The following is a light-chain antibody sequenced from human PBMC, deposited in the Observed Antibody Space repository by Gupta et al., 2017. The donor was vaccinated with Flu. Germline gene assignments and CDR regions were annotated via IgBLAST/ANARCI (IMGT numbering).Light chain of an antibody. CDR1: QTINNY. Sequence: IQMTQSPSALSASVGDRVTITCRASQTINNYLAWYQQRPGKAPKLLISKASILESGVPSRFSGTGSGTEFTLTISSLQPDDFATYYCQQYDSFSTFGQGTTVEIK. V-gene: IGKV1-5*03. J-gene: IGKJ1*01. CDR2: KAS. CDR3: QQYDSFST.